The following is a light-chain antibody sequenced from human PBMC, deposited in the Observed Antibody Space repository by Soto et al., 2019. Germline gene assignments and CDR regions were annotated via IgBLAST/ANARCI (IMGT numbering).Light chain of an antibody. V-gene: IGLV2-14*03. Sequence: QSALTQPDSVSGSPGQSITISCTGTSSDVGDYNYVSWYQHHPGKASKLIIYGVSNRPSGISNRFSGSKSGNTASLTISGLQAEDEADYYCSSYTSTNTLVFGGGTKATVL. CDR3: SSYTSTNTLV. CDR1: SSDVGDYNY. CDR2: GVS. J-gene: IGLJ2*01.